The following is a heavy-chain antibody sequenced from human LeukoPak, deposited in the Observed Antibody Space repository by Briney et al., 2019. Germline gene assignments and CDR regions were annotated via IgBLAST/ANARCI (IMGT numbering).Heavy chain of an antibody. V-gene: IGHV3-21*01. CDR1: GFTFSSYS. Sequence: GGSLRLSCAASGFTFSSYSMNWVRQAPGKGLEWVSSISSSSSYIYYADSVKGRFTISRDNAKNSLYLQMNSLRAEDTAVYYCARSEGGSLLWFGELLTDYWGQGTLVTVSS. CDR3: ARSEGGSLLWFGELLTDY. J-gene: IGHJ4*02. CDR2: ISSSSSYI. D-gene: IGHD3-10*01.